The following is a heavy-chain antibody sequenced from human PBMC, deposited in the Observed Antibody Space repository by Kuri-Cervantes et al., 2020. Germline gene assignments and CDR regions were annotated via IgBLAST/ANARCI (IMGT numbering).Heavy chain of an antibody. V-gene: IGHV4-59*01. D-gene: IGHD3-22*01. CDR2: IYYSGAT. J-gene: IGHJ5*02. Sequence: SETLSLTCTVSDGSISNYYWSWLRQPPGKGLEWIGFIYYSGATHYNPSLESRVTMSLDTSKNQFSLKLTSVTAADTAVYFCARDSSGHYSFDPWGQGALVTVSS. CDR3: ARDSSGHYSFDP. CDR1: DGSISNYY.